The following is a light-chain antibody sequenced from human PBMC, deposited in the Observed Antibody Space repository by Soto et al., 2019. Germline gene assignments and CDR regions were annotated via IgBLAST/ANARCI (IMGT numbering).Light chain of an antibody. CDR2: DAL. CDR3: QQYDSLPRT. J-gene: IGKJ5*01. V-gene: IGKV1-33*01. Sequence: DIQMTQSPSSLSASVGDRLTITCQASKDIANYLNWYQQKPGKAPKLLIYDALNLQTGVPSRFGGSGSGTDFTFSISSLQPEDIGTYYCQQYDSLPRTFGQGTRLEIK. CDR1: KDIANY.